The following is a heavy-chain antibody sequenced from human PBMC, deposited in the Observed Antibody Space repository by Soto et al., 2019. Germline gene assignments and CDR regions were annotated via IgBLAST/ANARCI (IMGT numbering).Heavy chain of an antibody. Sequence: EVQLVESGGGLVKPGGSLRLSCAASGFTFSSYSMNWVRQAPGKGLEWVSSISSSSSYIYYADSVKGRFTISSDNAQNSLYLPMNSLRAEDTAVYYCARALYSSSWYVWGQGTLVTVSA. V-gene: IGHV3-21*01. CDR1: GFTFSSYS. CDR2: ISSSSSYI. J-gene: IGHJ4*02. CDR3: ARALYSSSWYV. D-gene: IGHD6-13*01.